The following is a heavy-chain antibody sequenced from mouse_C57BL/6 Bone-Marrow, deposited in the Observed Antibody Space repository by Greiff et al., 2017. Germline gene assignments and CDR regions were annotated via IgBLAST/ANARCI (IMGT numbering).Heavy chain of an antibody. CDR1: GFTFSSYG. D-gene: IGHD4-1*01. V-gene: IGHV5-6*01. Sequence: EVKVVESGGDLVKPGGSLKLSCAASGFTFSSYGMSWVRQTPDKRLEWVATISSGGSYTYYPDSVKGRFTISRDNAKNTLYLHMSSRESEDTAMYYCARHWVYARDYWGQGTSVTVSS. CDR3: ARHWVYARDY. J-gene: IGHJ4*01. CDR2: ISSGGSYT.